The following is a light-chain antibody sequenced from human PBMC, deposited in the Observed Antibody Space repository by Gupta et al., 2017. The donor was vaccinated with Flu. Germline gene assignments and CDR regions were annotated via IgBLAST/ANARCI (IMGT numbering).Light chain of an antibody. Sequence: SALTQPASVSVSPGRSTTISFTGSSSDIGAYDYVSWYQHHPGKAHKLVIYEVSKRSAGVASRFSGSKAGNTASLIISGRQAEDDADYYGRSDASTTNYVFGTGTKVTVL. J-gene: IGLJ1*01. CDR3: RSDASTTNYV. V-gene: IGLV2-14*01. CDR2: EVS. CDR1: SSDIGAYDY.